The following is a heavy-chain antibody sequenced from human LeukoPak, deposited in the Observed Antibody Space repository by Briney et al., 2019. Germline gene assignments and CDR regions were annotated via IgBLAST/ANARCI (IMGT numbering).Heavy chain of an antibody. J-gene: IGHJ6*03. CDR2: ISGSGGST. V-gene: IGHV3-23*01. CDR1: GFTFSGYV. CDR3: AKGAYYYYYYMDV. Sequence: GGSLRLSCAASGFTFSGYVMTWVRQPPGKGLQWVADISGSGGSTYYADSVKGRFTISRDNSKNTLYLQMNSLRAEDTAVYYCAKGAYYYYYYMDVWGKGTTVTVSS.